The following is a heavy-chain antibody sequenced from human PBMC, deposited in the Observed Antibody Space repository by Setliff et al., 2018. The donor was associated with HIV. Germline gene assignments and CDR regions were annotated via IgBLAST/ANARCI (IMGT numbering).Heavy chain of an antibody. CDR1: GGSFSGYY. V-gene: IGHV4-34*01. Sequence: PSETLSLTCAVYGGSFSGYYWSWIRQSPGKGLEWIGEINHSGSTNYNPSLKSRVTISVDTSKNQFSLRLTSVTAADTAVYYCARAPPGIQNDAFDVWGQGTMVTVSS. J-gene: IGHJ3*01. CDR2: INHSGST. CDR3: ARAPPGIQNDAFDV.